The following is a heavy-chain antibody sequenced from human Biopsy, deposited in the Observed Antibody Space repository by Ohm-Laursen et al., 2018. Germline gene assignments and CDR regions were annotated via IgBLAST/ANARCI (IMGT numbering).Heavy chain of an antibody. D-gene: IGHD1-26*01. V-gene: IGHV1-8*01. J-gene: IGHJ4*02. CDR3: ARWETTLGRSLDS. CDR1: GYTFTSHD. Sequence: SVKVSCKASGYTFTSHDINWVRQATGQGLEWMGWMSPNTGNAVYAQRFQDRVTMTSDTSTGTAYMELASLTSDDTAVYFCARWETTLGRSLDSWGQGTLVAVSS. CDR2: MSPNTGNA.